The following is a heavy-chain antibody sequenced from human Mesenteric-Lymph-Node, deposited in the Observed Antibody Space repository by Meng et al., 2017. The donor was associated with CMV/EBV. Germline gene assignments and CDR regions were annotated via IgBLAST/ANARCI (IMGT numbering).Heavy chain of an antibody. V-gene: IGHV3-7*01. D-gene: IGHD3-10*01. Sequence: GGSLRLSCAASGFTFDDYAMHWVRQAPGKGLEWVANIKQDGSEKYYVDSVKGRFTISRDNAKNSLYLQMNSLRAEDTAVYYCARAVMVRGAPEGIDYWGQGTLVTVSS. J-gene: IGHJ4*02. CDR2: IKQDGSEK. CDR1: GFTFDDYA. CDR3: ARAVMVRGAPEGIDY.